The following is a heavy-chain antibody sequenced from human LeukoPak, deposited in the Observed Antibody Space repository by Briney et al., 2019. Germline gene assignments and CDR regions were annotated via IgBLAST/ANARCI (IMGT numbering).Heavy chain of an antibody. Sequence: ASVKVSCKVSGYTLTELSIHWVRQAPGKGLEWMGGFDPEDGETIYAQKFQGRVTMTEDTSTDTAYMELSSLRSEDTAVYYCATSVLSDEWLLILDYWGQGTLVTVSS. CDR2: FDPEDGET. CDR3: ATSVLSDEWLLILDY. D-gene: IGHD3-3*01. V-gene: IGHV1-24*01. J-gene: IGHJ4*02. CDR1: GYTLTELS.